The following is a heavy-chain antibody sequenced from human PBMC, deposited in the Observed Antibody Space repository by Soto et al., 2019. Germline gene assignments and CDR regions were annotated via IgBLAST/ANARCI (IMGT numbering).Heavy chain of an antibody. V-gene: IGHV4-34*01. Sequence: QVQLQQWGAGLLKPSETLSLTCAVYGGSFSGYYWSWIRQPPGKGLEWIGEINHSGSTNYNPSLKSRVTISVDTSKNQCSLKLSSVTAADTAVYYCASGSQDIVVVVAAETGYYFDYWGQGTLVTVSS. CDR3: ASGSQDIVVVVAAETGYYFDY. CDR2: INHSGST. D-gene: IGHD2-15*01. J-gene: IGHJ4*02. CDR1: GGSFSGYY.